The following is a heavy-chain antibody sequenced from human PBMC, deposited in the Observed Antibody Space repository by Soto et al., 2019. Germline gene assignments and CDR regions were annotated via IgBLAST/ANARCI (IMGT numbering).Heavy chain of an antibody. CDR1: GYTFTSYY. J-gene: IGHJ4*02. D-gene: IGHD4-17*01. CDR3: AVMTTVTTADY. CDR2: INPSGGST. V-gene: IGHV1-46*01. Sequence: GASVKVSCKASGYTFTSYYMHWVRQAPGQGLEWMGIINPSGGSTSYAQKSQGRVTMTRDTSTSTVYMELSSLRSEDTAVYYCAVMTTVTTADYWGQGTLVTVSS.